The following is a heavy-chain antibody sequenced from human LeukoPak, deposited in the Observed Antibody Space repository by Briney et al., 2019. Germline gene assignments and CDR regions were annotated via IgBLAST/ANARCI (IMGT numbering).Heavy chain of an antibody. CDR1: GFTFSNYA. D-gene: IGHD4-17*01. CDR2: IWYDGSKK. Sequence: GRSLRLSCAASGFTFSNYAMHWVRQAPGKGLEWVAVIWYDGSKKYYADSVKGRFTISRDNSKNTLYLQMNSLRAEDTAVYYCARDIYFYGDYVIDYWGQGTLVTVSS. J-gene: IGHJ4*02. V-gene: IGHV3-33*01. CDR3: ARDIYFYGDYVIDY.